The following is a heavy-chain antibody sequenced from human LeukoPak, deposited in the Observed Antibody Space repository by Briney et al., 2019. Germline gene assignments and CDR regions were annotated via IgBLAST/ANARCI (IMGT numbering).Heavy chain of an antibody. CDR2: IYSGGST. CDR1: GFTFSSYG. V-gene: IGHV3-66*01. Sequence: GGTLRLSCAASGFTFSSYGMSWVRQAPGKGLEWVSVIYSGGSTYYADSVKGRFTISRDNSKNTLYLQMNSLRAEDTAVYYCARDGLGYMDVWGKGTTVTISS. D-gene: IGHD5-12*01. CDR3: ARDGLGYMDV. J-gene: IGHJ6*03.